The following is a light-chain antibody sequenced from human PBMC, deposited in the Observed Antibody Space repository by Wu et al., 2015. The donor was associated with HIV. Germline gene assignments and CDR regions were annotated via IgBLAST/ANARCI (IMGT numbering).Light chain of an antibody. V-gene: IGKV3-15*01. J-gene: IGKJ1*01. CDR2: DSF. CDR3: QHYHNWPPWT. CDR1: QSVSNS. Sequence: EVVMTQSPATLSVSPGESATLSCRTSQSVSNSLAWYQHKPGQGPRLLIYDSFTRASGTPARFSGSGSGTEFTLTISDIQSEDFAVYYCQHYHNWPPWTFGQGTKVEMK.